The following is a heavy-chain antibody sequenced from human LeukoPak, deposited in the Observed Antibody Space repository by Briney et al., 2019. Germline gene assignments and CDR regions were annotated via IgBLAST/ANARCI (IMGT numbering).Heavy chain of an antibody. V-gene: IGHV3-7*01. CDR3: ARDWGDIVVVPAAAHFDY. J-gene: IGHJ4*02. CDR2: IKQDGSEK. CDR1: GFTFSSYW. D-gene: IGHD2-2*01. Sequence: PGGSLRLSCAASGFTFSSYWMSWVRQAPGKGLEWVANIKQDGSEKYYVDSVKGRFTISRDNAKNSLYLQMNSLRAEDTAVYYCARDWGDIVVVPAAAHFDYWGQGTLVTVSS.